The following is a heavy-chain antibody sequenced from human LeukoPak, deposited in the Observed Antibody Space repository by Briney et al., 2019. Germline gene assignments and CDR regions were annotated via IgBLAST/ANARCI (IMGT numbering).Heavy chain of an antibody. V-gene: IGHV4-61*01. J-gene: IGHJ5*02. Sequence: SETLSLTCTVSGGSVSSGSYYWSWIRQPPGKGLEWIGYIYHSGSTNYNPSLKSRVTISVDTSKNQFSLKLSSVTAADTAVYYCARDMGPGEGPFDPWGQGTLVTVSS. CDR3: ARDMGPGEGPFDP. CDR1: GGSVSSGSYY. D-gene: IGHD3-10*01. CDR2: IYHSGST.